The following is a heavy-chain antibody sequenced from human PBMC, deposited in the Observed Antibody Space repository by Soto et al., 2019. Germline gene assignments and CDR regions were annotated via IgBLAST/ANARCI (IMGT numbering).Heavy chain of an antibody. CDR3: AREISGYYDSSGYNAPDY. V-gene: IGHV3-11*06. J-gene: IGHJ4*02. Sequence: GSLRLSCAASGFTFSDYYMSWIRQAPGKGLEWVSYISSSSSYTNYADSVKGRFTISRDNAKNSLYLQMNSLRAGDTAVYYCAREISGYYDSSGYNAPDYWGQGTLVTVSS. CDR1: GFTFSDYY. CDR2: ISSSSSYT. D-gene: IGHD3-22*01.